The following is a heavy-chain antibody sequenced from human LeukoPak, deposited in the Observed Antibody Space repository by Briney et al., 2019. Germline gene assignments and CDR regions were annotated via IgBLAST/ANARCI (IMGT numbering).Heavy chain of an antibody. CDR1: GGSISSYY. V-gene: IGHV4-4*07. CDR3: ARDYSSSSGKAFDI. Sequence: SETLSPTCTVSGGSISSYYWSWIRRPAGKGLEWIGRIYISGSTNYNPSLKSRVTMSVDTSKNQFSLKLSSVTAADTAVYYCARDYSSSSGKAFDIWGQGTMVTVSS. CDR2: IYISGST. J-gene: IGHJ3*02. D-gene: IGHD6-6*01.